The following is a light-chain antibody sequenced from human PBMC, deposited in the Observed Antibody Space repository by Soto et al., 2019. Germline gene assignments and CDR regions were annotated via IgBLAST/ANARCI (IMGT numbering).Light chain of an antibody. J-gene: IGLJ1*01. CDR1: SSDVGGYND. V-gene: IGLV2-14*01. CDR3: NSYTSSGYV. Sequence: QPVLTQPASVSGSPGQSITISCTGISSDVGGYNDVSWYVQHPGKAPKLIIYDVFYRPSGVSNHFSGSKSGNTASLTISGLQAEDEADYYCNSYTSSGYVFGTGTKVTVL. CDR2: DVF.